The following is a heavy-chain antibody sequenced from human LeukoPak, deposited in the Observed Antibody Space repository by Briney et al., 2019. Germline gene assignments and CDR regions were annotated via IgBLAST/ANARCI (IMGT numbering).Heavy chain of an antibody. V-gene: IGHV1-69*13. CDR1: RGTFSSYA. D-gene: IGHD6-13*01. J-gene: IGHJ4*02. Sequence: GASVKVSCKASRGTFSSYAIGWVRQAPGRGLEWMGGIIPIFGTANYAQKFQGRVTITADESTSTAYMELSSLRSEDTAVYYCARGDGGEQQLVLGYWGQGTLVTVSS. CDR3: ARGDGGEQQLVLGY. CDR2: IIPIFGTA.